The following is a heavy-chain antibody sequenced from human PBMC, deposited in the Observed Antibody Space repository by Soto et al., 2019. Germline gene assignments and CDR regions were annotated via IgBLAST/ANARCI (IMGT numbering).Heavy chain of an antibody. V-gene: IGHV3-33*01. J-gene: IGHJ4*02. D-gene: IGHD4-4*01. CDR3: ARATYTESPFDY. CDR1: GFTFSSYG. Sequence: PGGSLRLSCAASGFTFSSYGMHWVRQAPGKGLEWVAVIWYDGSNKYYADSVKGRFTISRDNSKNTLYLQMNSLRAEDTAVYYCARATYTESPFDYWGQGTLVTVSS. CDR2: IWYDGSNK.